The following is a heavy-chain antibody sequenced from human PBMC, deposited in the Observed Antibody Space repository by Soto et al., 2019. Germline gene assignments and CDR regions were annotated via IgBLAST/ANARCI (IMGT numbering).Heavy chain of an antibody. CDR1: GVSVSTTGVG. Sequence: QITLKEYGPTLVKPTQTLTLTCTLSGVSVSTTGVGVAWIRQPPGKALECLALIYWNDDERYSPSLKSRLTISKDISKNQVVLTMANMDPVDAATYYCARRLWDSSGWHPFDSWGQGALVTVSS. CDR3: ARRLWDSSGWHPFDS. D-gene: IGHD6-19*01. CDR2: IYWNDDE. V-gene: IGHV2-5*01. J-gene: IGHJ4*02.